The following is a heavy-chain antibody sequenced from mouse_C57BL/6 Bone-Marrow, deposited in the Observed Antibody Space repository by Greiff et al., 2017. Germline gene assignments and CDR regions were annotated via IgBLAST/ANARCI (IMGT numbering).Heavy chain of an antibody. CDR3: TTDYGSSYYAMDY. CDR1: GFNIKDDY. Sequence: EVQLQQSGAELVRPGASVKLSCTASGFNIKDDYMHWVKQRPEQGLEWIGWIDPENGDTEYASKFQGKATITADTSSNTAYLQLSSLTSEDTAVYYCTTDYGSSYYAMDYWGKGTSVTVSS. D-gene: IGHD1-1*01. CDR2: IDPENGDT. V-gene: IGHV14-4*01. J-gene: IGHJ4*01.